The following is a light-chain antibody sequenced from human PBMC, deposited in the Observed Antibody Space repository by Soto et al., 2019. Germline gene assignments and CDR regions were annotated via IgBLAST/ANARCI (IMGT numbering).Light chain of an antibody. Sequence: QSALTQPASVSGSPGQSITISCTGTSSDVGSYNLVSWYQQHPGKAPKLMIYECSKRPSGVSNRFYGSKSGNTASLTISGLQAEDEADYYCCSYAGSHVVFGGGTKLTVL. J-gene: IGLJ2*01. CDR1: SSDVGSYNL. CDR2: ECS. CDR3: CSYAGSHVV. V-gene: IGLV2-23*01.